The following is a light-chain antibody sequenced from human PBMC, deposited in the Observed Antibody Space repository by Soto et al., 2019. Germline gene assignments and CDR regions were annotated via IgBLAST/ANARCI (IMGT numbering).Light chain of an antibody. V-gene: IGLV2-23*02. CDR2: EVS. CDR3: CSYGGYSNVI. CDR1: SSDLGSYNI. J-gene: IGLJ2*01. Sequence: QSVLTQPASVSGSPGQSITISCTGTSSDLGSYNIVSWYQEHPGKAPKLLIYEVSRRPSGVSDRFSGSKSGNTATLTISGLQADDEADYYCCSYGGYSNVIFGGGTQLTVL.